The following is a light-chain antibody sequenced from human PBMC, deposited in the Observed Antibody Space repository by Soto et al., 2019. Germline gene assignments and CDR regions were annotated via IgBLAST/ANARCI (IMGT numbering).Light chain of an antibody. CDR1: QSISSY. J-gene: IGKJ5*01. V-gene: IGKV1-39*01. CDR3: QQSYSTLGVT. Sequence: DIQMTQSPSSLSASVGDRVTITCRASQSISSYLNWYQQKPGKAPKLLIYAASSLQSGVPSRFSGSGSGTDFTLTISSLQPEDFATYYCQQSYSTLGVTFGQETRLEIK. CDR2: AAS.